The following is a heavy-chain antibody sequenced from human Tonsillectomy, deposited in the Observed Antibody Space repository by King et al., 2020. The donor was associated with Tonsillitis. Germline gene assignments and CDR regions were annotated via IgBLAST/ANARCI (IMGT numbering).Heavy chain of an antibody. CDR3: AREERVWKTTYFDY. Sequence: QVQLVESGGGVVQPGRSLRLSCAASGFTFSSYAMHWVRQAPGKGLEWVAVMSYDGSNKYYADSVKGRFTISRDNSKNTLYLQMSSLKTEDTAVYYCAREERVWKTTYFDYWGQGTLLTVSS. V-gene: IGHV3-30*03. J-gene: IGHJ4*02. CDR2: MSYDGSNK. D-gene: IGHD1-1*01. CDR1: GFTFSSYA.